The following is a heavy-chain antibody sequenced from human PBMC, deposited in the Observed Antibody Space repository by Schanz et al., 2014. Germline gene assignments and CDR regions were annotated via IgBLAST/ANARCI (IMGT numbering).Heavy chain of an antibody. CDR3: ARGIITMVRGGDVGAFDI. J-gene: IGHJ3*02. CDR1: GFTFRSYG. D-gene: IGHD3-10*01. V-gene: IGHV3-33*01. CDR2: ISYDGSSK. Sequence: QVQLVESGGGVVQPGRSLRLSCAASGFTFRSYGMHWVRQAPGKGLEWVALISYDGSSKNHADSVQGRFTISRDNSKNALYLQMDSLRAEDTAVYYCARGIITMVRGGDVGAFDIWGQGTILTVSS.